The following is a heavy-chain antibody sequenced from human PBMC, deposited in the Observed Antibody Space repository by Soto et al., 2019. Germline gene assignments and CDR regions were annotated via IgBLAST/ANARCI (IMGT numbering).Heavy chain of an antibody. D-gene: IGHD2-2*02. CDR2: IWYDGSNK. V-gene: IGHV3-33*01. CDR1: GFTFSSYG. CDR3: ARIGGYQLLYDAFDI. Sequence: QVQLVESGGGVVQPGRSLRLSCAASGFTFSSYGMHWVRQAPGKGLEWVAGIWYDGSNKYYADSVKGRFTISRDNSKNTLYLQMNSLRADDTAVYYCARIGGYQLLYDAFDIWGQGTMVTVSS. J-gene: IGHJ3*02.